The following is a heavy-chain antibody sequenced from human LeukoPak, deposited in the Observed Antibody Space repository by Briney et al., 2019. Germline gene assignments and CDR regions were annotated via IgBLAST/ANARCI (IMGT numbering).Heavy chain of an antibody. J-gene: IGHJ6*02. CDR1: GFTFSNAW. V-gene: IGHV3-30-3*01. Sequence: GGSLRLSCAASGFTFSNAWMSWVRQAPGKGLEWVAVISYDGSNKYYADSVKGRFTISRDNSKNTLYLQMNSLRAEDTAVYYCARCRYDFWSGYYTGYYYYGMDVWGQGTTVTVSS. D-gene: IGHD3-3*01. CDR3: ARCRYDFWSGYYTGYYYYGMDV. CDR2: ISYDGSNK.